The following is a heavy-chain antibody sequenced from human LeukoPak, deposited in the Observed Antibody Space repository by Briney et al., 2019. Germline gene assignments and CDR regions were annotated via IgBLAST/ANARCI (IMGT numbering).Heavy chain of an antibody. Sequence: GGSLRLSCAASGFTFDDYVMHWVRQAPGKGLEWVSSIRDSGGTTYYEDSVKGRFTISRDNSNNILYLQMKSLRAEDTAVYFCAKGGERYDDIYDYWGQGTLVTISS. D-gene: IGHD3-9*01. J-gene: IGHJ4*02. CDR2: IRDSGGTT. CDR3: AKGGERYDDIYDY. V-gene: IGHV3-23*01. CDR1: GFTFDDYV.